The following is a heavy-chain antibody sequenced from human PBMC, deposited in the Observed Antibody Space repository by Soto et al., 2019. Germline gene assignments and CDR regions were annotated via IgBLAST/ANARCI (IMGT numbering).Heavy chain of an antibody. J-gene: IGHJ4*02. Sequence: EVQLLESGGGLVQPGGSRGLSCAASGLNFNLLALTWVRQAPGKGLEWFSTMKATDGTKYYADSVKGRFTISRDSSTNTMYLQMNSLRVEDTAVYYCAKPYGPLAFDYWGQGTLVTVSS. V-gene: IGHV3-23*01. CDR1: GLNFNLLA. CDR2: MKATDGTK. D-gene: IGHD3-10*01. CDR3: AKPYGPLAFDY.